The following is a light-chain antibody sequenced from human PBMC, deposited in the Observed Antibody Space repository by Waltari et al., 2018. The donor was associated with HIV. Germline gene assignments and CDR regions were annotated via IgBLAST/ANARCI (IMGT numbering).Light chain of an antibody. Sequence: QSALTQPPSASGSPGQSVTISCTGTSSDVGGYNFVSWYQQHPGKAPKFIIYEVNKCPSGVPSRFAVSKSGNTASLTVFGLQAEDEADYYCSSYGGSDNRVVFGGGTKLTVL. V-gene: IGLV2-8*01. CDR1: SSDVGGYNF. CDR3: SSYGGSDNRVV. J-gene: IGLJ2*01. CDR2: EVN.